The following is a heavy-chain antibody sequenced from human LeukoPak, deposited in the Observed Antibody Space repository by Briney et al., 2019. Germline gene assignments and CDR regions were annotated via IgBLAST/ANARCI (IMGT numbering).Heavy chain of an antibody. J-gene: IGHJ6*04. Sequence: GGSLRLSCAASGFTFSSYGMHWVRQAPGKGLEWVAVTSYDGSNKYYADSVKGRFTISRDNSKNTLYLQMNSLRAEDTAVYYCATLEGYCSGGSCSRPYYYYGMDVWGKGTTVTVSS. CDR1: GFTFSSYG. CDR3: ATLEGYCSGGSCSRPYYYYGMDV. V-gene: IGHV3-30*03. D-gene: IGHD2-15*01. CDR2: TSYDGSNK.